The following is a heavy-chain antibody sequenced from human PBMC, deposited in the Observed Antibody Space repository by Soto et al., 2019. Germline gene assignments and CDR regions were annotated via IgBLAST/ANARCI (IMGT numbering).Heavy chain of an antibody. V-gene: IGHV3-23*01. Sequence: GGSLRLSCAASGFTFSTYAMTWVRQAPGKGLEWVSGISNSGDSTYYADSVKGRFTISRDNSKSTLYLQMNSLRAEDTAVYYCAKSKCSGGSCRHPSYFDYWGQGTLVTVSS. CDR1: GFTFSTYA. J-gene: IGHJ4*02. CDR3: AKSKCSGGSCRHPSYFDY. CDR2: ISNSGDST. D-gene: IGHD2-15*01.